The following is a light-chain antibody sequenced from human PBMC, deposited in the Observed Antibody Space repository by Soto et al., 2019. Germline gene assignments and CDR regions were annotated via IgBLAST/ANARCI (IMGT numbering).Light chain of an antibody. J-gene: IGLJ2*01. CDR1: SDVGDYDY. CDR2: AVT. CDR3: CSYIGSDSVI. Sequence: QSVLTQPRSVSGSHGQSVTISCTGSDVGDYDYVSCYQQHPGRAPKLMIYAVTNRPSGVPDRFSGSKSGDTASLTISGLQADDEADYYCCSYIGSDSVIFGGGTQLTVL. V-gene: IGLV2-11*01.